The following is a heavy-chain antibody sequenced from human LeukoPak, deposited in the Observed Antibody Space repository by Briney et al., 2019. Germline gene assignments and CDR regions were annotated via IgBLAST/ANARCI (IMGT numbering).Heavy chain of an antibody. CDR2: ISASRGRT. CDR1: GFTFISYA. Sequence: GSLRLSCPASGFTFISYAMSWVRQAPGKGLEWVSAISASRGRTYYADSVKGRFTISRDNAKNSLYLQMNSLRAEDTAVYYCASKTGYSSGWYDYWGQGTLVTVSS. V-gene: IGHV3-23*01. D-gene: IGHD6-19*01. J-gene: IGHJ4*02. CDR3: ASKTGYSSGWYDY.